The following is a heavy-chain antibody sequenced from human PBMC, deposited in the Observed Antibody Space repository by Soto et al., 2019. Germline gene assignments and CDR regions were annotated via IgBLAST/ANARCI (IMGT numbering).Heavy chain of an antibody. CDR1: GFTFSSYG. CDR3: TNDRGMTVPAWFDA. J-gene: IGHJ5*02. D-gene: IGHD1-20*01. Sequence: QVQLVESGGGAVQPGRTLRLSCAASGFTFSSYGMHWVRQAPGKGLDWVAIISYDGSNQYYADSVKGRFTISRDNSKNTLYLQMNSLRAEDPAVYYCTNDRGMTVPAWFDAWGQGTVVTVSS. V-gene: IGHV3-30*18. CDR2: ISYDGSNQ.